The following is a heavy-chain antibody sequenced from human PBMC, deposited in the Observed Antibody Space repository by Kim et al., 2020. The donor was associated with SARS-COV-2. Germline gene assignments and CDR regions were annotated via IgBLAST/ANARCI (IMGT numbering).Heavy chain of an antibody. CDR3: ASSVTAIPIDY. D-gene: IGHD2-21*02. Sequence: SITPSLNRRVTISVDTSKTQFSLKLSSVTAADTAVYYCASSVTAIPIDYWGQGTLVTVSS. J-gene: IGHJ4*02. V-gene: IGHV4-31*02.